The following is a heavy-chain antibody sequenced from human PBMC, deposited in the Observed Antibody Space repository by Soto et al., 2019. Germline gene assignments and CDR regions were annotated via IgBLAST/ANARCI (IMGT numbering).Heavy chain of an antibody. CDR3: ARLTEAVTTFVY. CDR2: INQDGSVK. J-gene: IGHJ4*02. D-gene: IGHD1-1*01. V-gene: IGHV3-7*03. CDR1: GFALSPYW. Sequence: GGALGLSCYASGFALSPYWMSWVRQAPGRGLEWVANINQDGSVKHYVDSVRGRFTVSRDNAKNSLFLQMNSLSAEDTAVYFCARLTEAVTTFVYWGQGTPVTVSS.